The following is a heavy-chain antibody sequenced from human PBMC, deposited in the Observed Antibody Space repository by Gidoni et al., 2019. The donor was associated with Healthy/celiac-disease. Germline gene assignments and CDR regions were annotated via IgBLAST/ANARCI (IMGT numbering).Heavy chain of an antibody. CDR2: INPSGGST. V-gene: IGHV1-46*01. CDR3: AREGSDYYDSSGYSRDFDY. CDR1: GYTFTSYY. D-gene: IGHD3-22*01. J-gene: IGHJ4*02. Sequence: QVQLVQSGAEVKKPGASVKVSCKASGYTFTSYYMHWVRQAPGKGLEWMGIINPSGGSTSYAQKFQGRVTMTRDTSTSTVYMELSSLRSEDTAVYYCAREGSDYYDSSGYSRDFDYWGQGTLVTVSS.